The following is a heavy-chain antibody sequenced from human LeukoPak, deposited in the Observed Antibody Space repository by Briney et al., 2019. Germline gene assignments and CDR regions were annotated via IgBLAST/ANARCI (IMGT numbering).Heavy chain of an antibody. V-gene: IGHV4-61*02. D-gene: IGHD3-10*01. J-gene: IGHJ4*02. Sequence: SETLSLTCIVSGGSISSGSSYWSWIRQPAGKGLEFIGRIYRSGSTNYNPSLKSRVTISVDTSKNQFSLKLSSVTAADTAVYYCARDPDNPRYGSGSYYRYFDYWGQGILVTVSS. CDR1: GGSISSGSSY. CDR3: ARDPDNPRYGSGSYYRYFDY. CDR2: IYRSGST.